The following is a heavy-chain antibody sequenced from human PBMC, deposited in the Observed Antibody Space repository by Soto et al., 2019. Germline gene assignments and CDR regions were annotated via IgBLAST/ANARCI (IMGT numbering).Heavy chain of an antibody. Sequence: ASVKVSCKASGYTFTGYYMHWVRQAPGQGLEWMGWISAYNGNTKYAQKLQGRVTMTTDTSTSTAYMELRSLRSDDTAVYYCARDLGVGMEDYWGQGTPVTVSS. D-gene: IGHD3-10*01. CDR3: ARDLGVGMEDY. J-gene: IGHJ4*02. CDR1: GYTFTGYY. V-gene: IGHV1-18*04. CDR2: ISAYNGNT.